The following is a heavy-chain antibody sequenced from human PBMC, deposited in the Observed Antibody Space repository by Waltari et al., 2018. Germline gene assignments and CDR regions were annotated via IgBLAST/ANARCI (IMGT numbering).Heavy chain of an antibody. V-gene: IGHV4-30-4*01. Sequence: QVQLQESGPGLVKPSQTLSLTCTVSGGSISSADYYWSWVRQPPGKGLEWIGHIFYSGSTYYNPSLQSRVAIAVDTAKNQFSLKLTSVTAADTAVYYCARDIYDFWSGYYPYNWFDPWGQGTLVTVSS. CDR1: GGSISSADYY. D-gene: IGHD3-3*01. CDR3: ARDIYDFWSGYYPYNWFDP. J-gene: IGHJ5*02. CDR2: IFYSGST.